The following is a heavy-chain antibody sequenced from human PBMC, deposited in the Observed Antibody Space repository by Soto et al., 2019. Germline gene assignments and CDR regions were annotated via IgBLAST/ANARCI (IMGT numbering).Heavy chain of an antibody. CDR3: ARGAWGDAGAFDI. D-gene: IGHD1-26*01. CDR1: GGSIRTYY. J-gene: IGHJ3*02. V-gene: IGHV4-59*01. Sequence: PSETPSLTCTVSGGSIRTYYWTWIRQPPGQGLECMGYIHYSGSANYKPSLKCRVTISVDRSKNGVALKVTSVSAADRAVFYWARGAWGDAGAFDIWGRGTMVTVSS. CDR2: IHYSGSA.